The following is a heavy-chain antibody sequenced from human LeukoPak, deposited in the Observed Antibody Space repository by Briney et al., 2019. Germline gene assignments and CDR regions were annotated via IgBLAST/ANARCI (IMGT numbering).Heavy chain of an antibody. J-gene: IGHJ6*03. CDR1: GYTFTGYY. V-gene: IGHV1-2*02. CDR3: ARDRVRHCSSTSCYYYYYMDV. CDR2: INPNSGGT. Sequence: ASVKVSCKASGYTFTGYYMHWVRQAPGQGLEWMGWINPNSGGTNYAQKFQGRVTMTRDTSISTAYMELSRLRSDGTAVYYCARDRVRHCSSTSCYYYYYMDVWGKGTTVTVSS. D-gene: IGHD2-2*01.